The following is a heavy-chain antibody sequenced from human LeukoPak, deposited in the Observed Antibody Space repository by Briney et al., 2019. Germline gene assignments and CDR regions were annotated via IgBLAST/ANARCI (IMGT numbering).Heavy chain of an antibody. V-gene: IGHV4-34*01. Sequence: SETLSLTCAVYGGSFSGYYWSWIRQPPGKGLEWIGSIYYSGSTYYNPSLKSRVTISVDTSKNQFSLKLSSVTAANTAVYYCASHPSRILWFGEDGMDVWGQGTTVTVSS. CDR3: ASHPSRILWFGEDGMDV. D-gene: IGHD3-10*01. J-gene: IGHJ6*02. CDR2: IYYSGST. CDR1: GGSFSGYY.